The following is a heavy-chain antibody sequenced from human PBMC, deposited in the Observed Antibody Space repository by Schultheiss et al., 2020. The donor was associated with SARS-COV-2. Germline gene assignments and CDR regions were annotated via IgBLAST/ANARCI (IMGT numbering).Heavy chain of an antibody. D-gene: IGHD7-27*01. CDR3: AIRLGMGPPVY. V-gene: IGHV3-23*01. J-gene: IGHJ4*02. CDR1: GFTFSNAW. CDR2: ISGSGGST. Sequence: GESLKISCAASGFTFSNAWMSWVRQAPGKGLEWVSNISGSGGSTYYADSVKGRFTISRDNAKNSLYLQMNSLRAEDTAVYYCAIRLGMGPPVYWGQGTLVTVSS.